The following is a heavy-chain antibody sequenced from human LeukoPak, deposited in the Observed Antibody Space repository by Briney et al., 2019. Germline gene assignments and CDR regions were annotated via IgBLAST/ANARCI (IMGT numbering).Heavy chain of an antibody. V-gene: IGHV1-8*01. CDR1: GYTFTSYH. J-gene: IGHJ5*02. D-gene: IGHD3-22*01. CDR2: MNPNNSDI. Sequence: ASVKVSCKASGYTFTSYHINWVRQATGQGLEWVGWMNPNNSDIGYAQKFQGRVTMTRNTSIGTAYMELSSLRSEDTAVYYCAREDYYDSSGVWFDPWGQGTLVTVSS. CDR3: AREDYYDSSGVWFDP.